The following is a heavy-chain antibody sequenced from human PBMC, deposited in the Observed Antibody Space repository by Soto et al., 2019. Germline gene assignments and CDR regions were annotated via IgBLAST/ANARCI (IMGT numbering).Heavy chain of an antibody. CDR2: ISYDGSNK. CDR1: VFTLSSYG. CDR3: ARDVPIY. J-gene: IGHJ4*02. Sequence: PGGSPKLNCASSVFTLSSYGMHWVRQAPGKGLEWVAVISYDGSNKYYADSVKGRFTISRDNSKNTLYLQMNSLRAEDTAVYYCARDVPIYWGQGTLFTVYS. V-gene: IGHV3-30-3*01.